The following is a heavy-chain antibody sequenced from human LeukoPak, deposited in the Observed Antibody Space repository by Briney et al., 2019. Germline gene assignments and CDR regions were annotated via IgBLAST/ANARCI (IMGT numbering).Heavy chain of an antibody. CDR3: ARAYYYDSSGYYESVMDY. V-gene: IGHV4-31*03. CDR1: GGSISSGGYY. J-gene: IGHJ4*02. Sequence: SETLSLTCTVSGGSISSGGYYWSWIRQHPGKGLEWIGYIYYSGSTYYNPSLKSRVTISVDTSKNQFSLKLSSVPAADTAVYYCARAYYYDSSGYYESVMDYWGQGTLVTVSS. D-gene: IGHD3-22*01. CDR2: IYYSGST.